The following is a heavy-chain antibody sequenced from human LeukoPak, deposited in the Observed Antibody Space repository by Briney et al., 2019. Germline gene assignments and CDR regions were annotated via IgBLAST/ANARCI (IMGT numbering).Heavy chain of an antibody. Sequence: GGSLRLSCAASGFTFSSHGMCWVRQAPGRGLEWVSSISIGGDTTYSDSVKGRFTISRDNSKSTLYLQLDSLRAEDTAIYYCAKEIRPNDCWGQGTLVTVSS. D-gene: IGHD4-17*01. CDR1: GFTFSSHG. CDR3: AKEIRPNDC. CDR2: ISIGGDTT. J-gene: IGHJ4*02. V-gene: IGHV3-23*01.